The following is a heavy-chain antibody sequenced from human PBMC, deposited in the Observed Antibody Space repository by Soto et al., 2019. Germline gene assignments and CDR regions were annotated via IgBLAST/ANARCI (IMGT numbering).Heavy chain of an antibody. CDR3: SRCLLEGHFDY. CDR1: GGSISSSSYY. V-gene: IGHV4-39*07. D-gene: IGHD2-15*01. Sequence: SETLSLTCTVSGGSISSSSYYWGWIRQPPGKGLEWIGSIYYSGSTYYNPSLKSRVTISVDTSKNQFSLKLSSVTAADTAVYYFSRCLLEGHFDYWGHGPLATDSS. CDR2: IYYSGST. J-gene: IGHJ4*01.